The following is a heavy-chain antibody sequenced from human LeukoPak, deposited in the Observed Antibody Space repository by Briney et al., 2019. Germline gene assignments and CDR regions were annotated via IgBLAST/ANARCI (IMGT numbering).Heavy chain of an antibody. D-gene: IGHD2-21*01. J-gene: IGHJ4*02. CDR3: AKDHGAAVVPRRFDY. CDR1: GFTFSNYW. CDR2: INHEGRQK. V-gene: IGHV3-7*03. Sequence: TGGSLRLSCEASGFTFSNYWMSWVRQAPGKGLEWVANINHEGRQKWDVDSVKGRFTVSRDNINNALHLQMDSLRVEDTAVYYCAKDHGAAVVPRRFDYWGRGTLVTVSS.